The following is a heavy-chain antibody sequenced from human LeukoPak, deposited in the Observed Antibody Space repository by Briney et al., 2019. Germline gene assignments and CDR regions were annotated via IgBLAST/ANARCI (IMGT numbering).Heavy chain of an antibody. D-gene: IGHD4-17*01. Sequence: SETLSLTCTVSGGSISSSSYYWGWIRQPPGKGLEWIGSIYYSGSTYYNPSLKSRVTISVDTSKNQFSLKLSSVTAADTAVYYCAGRYGDYYYYGMDVWGQGTTVTVSS. CDR3: AGRYGDYYYYGMDV. V-gene: IGHV4-39*07. CDR1: GGSISSSSYY. J-gene: IGHJ6*02. CDR2: IYYSGST.